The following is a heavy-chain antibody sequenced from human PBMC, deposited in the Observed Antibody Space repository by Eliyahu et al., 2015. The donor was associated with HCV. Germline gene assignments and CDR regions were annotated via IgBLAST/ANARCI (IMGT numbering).Heavy chain of an antibody. CDR2: IYHSGST. CDR1: XYSISXGYY. Sequence: QVQLQESGPGLVKPSETLSLTCAVSXYSISXGYYXGWIRQPPGKGLEWIGSIYHSGSTYYNPSLKSRVTISVDTSKNQFSLKLSSVTAADTAVYYCARKTYYYDSSGYYYLRELDYWGQGTLVTVSS. CDR3: ARKTYYYDSSGYYYLRELDY. D-gene: IGHD3-22*01. J-gene: IGHJ4*02. V-gene: IGHV4-38-2*01.